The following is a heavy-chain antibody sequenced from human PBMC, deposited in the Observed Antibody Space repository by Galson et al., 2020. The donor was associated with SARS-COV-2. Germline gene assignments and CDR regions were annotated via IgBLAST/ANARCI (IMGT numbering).Heavy chain of an antibody. J-gene: IGHJ1*01. CDR2: IIPIFGTA. CDR1: GGTFSSYA. CDR3: ARVSRDTAMVVYFQH. D-gene: IGHD5-18*01. Sequence: SVKVSCKASGGTFSSYAISWVRQAPGQGLEWMGGIIPIFGTANYAQKFQGRVTITADESTSTAYMELSSLRSEDTAVYYCARVSRDTAMVVYFQHWGQGTLVTVSS. V-gene: IGHV1-69*13.